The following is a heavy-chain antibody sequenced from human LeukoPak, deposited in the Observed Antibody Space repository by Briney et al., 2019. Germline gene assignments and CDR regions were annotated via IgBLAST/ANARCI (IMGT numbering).Heavy chain of an antibody. CDR3: ARRLRGEVTARPFDY. CDR1: GYTFGTYA. D-gene: IGHD4-17*01. V-gene: IGHV3-23*01. Sequence: PGGSLRLSCTASGYTFGTYAMRWVRQAPGQGLEWVSTIDNSGGYTYYADSVQGRFTISRDNSKNTLFLEMNSLRADDSAVYYWARRLRGEVTARPFDYCGQGALGTVSS. CDR2: IDNSGGYT. J-gene: IGHJ4*02.